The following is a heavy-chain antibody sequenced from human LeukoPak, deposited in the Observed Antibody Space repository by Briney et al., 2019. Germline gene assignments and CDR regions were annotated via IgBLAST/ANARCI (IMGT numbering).Heavy chain of an antibody. V-gene: IGHV1-2*02. CDR3: ARGSYCSSTSCYTFSLNYYYYGMDV. D-gene: IGHD2-2*02. J-gene: IGHJ6*02. Sequence: ASVKVSCKASGYTFTGYYMHWVRQAPGQGLEWMGWINPNSGGTNYAQKFQGRVTMTRDTSISTAYMELNSLRAEDTAVYYCARGSYCSSTSCYTFSLNYYYYGMDVWGQGTTVTVSS. CDR1: GYTFTGYY. CDR2: INPNSGGT.